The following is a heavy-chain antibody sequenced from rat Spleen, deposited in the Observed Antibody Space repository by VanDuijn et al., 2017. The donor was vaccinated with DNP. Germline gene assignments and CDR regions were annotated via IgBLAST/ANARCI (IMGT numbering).Heavy chain of an antibody. D-gene: IGHD1-11*01. Sequence: EVQLVESGGGPVQPGRSLKLSCVASGFTFNNYWMTWIRQAPGKGLEWVASSTNTGCSTYYPDSVKGRFTIPRDNAQNTLYLQMSKLGSEDTAIYYCAKGPNYGGDCDYFDYWGQGVMVTVSS. CDR1: GFTFNNYW. CDR3: AKGPNYGGDCDYFDY. CDR2: STNTGCST. J-gene: IGHJ2*01. V-gene: IGHV5-31*01.